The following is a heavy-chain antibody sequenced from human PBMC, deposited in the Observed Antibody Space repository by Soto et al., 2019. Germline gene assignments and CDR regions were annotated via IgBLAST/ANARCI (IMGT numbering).Heavy chain of an antibody. Sequence: QVQLVQSGGEVAKPGASVKVSCKASGYTFTNYGNNWVRQAPGLGLEWMGWINVYNGKTNYAQKFQARVTMTTDTSTNSVYMELRSLRSDDTAVYYCARGPDPTYFDYWGQGTLVIVSS. CDR1: GYTFTNYG. CDR2: INVYNGKT. V-gene: IGHV1-18*01. CDR3: ARGPDPTYFDY. J-gene: IGHJ4*02.